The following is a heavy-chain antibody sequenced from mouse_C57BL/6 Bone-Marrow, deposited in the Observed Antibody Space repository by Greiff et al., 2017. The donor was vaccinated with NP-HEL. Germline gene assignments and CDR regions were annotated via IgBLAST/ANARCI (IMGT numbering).Heavy chain of an antibody. J-gene: IGHJ2*01. CDR3: ARKEGWRGYFDY. D-gene: IGHD2-3*01. CDR1: GYTFTDYY. Sequence: QVQLKESGPELVKPGASVKISCKASGYTFTDYYINWVKQRPGQGLEWIGWIFPGSGSTYYNEKFKGKATLTVDKSSSTAYMLLSSLTSEDSAVYFCARKEGWRGYFDYWGQGTTLTVSS. V-gene: IGHV1-75*01. CDR2: IFPGSGST.